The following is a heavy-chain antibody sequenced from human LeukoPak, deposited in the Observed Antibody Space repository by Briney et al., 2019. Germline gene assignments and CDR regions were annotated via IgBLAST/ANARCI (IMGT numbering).Heavy chain of an antibody. CDR1: GFTFSNHW. CDR3: TRGDGRGRSDGAI. J-gene: IGHJ4*02. D-gene: IGHD5-18*01. V-gene: IGHV3-7*01. CDR2: MNVDGSDK. Sequence: GGSLRLSCGASGFTFSNHWMGWVRQAPENGLEWVAIMNVDGSDKYHLDSVKGRFTISRDNAKNTLYLQTNSLRVEDTALYYCTRGDGRGRSDGAIWGPGTLVTVSS.